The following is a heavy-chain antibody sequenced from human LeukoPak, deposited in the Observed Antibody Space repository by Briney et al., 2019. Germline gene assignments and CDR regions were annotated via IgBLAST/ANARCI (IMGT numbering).Heavy chain of an antibody. Sequence: PSETLSLTCTVSGGSISSYYWSWIRQPAGKGLEWIGRIYTSGSTNYNPSLKSRVTMSVDTSKNQFSLKLSPVTAADTAVYYCARSRYYYGSGGYPFDYWGQGTLVTVSS. CDR2: IYTSGST. D-gene: IGHD3-10*01. CDR1: GGSISSYY. V-gene: IGHV4-4*07. J-gene: IGHJ4*02. CDR3: ARSRYYYGSGGYPFDY.